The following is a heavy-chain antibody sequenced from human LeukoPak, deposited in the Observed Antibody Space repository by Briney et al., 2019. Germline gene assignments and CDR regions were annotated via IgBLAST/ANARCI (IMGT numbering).Heavy chain of an antibody. CDR3: ARGNTYYYDSSGYPTEYFQH. J-gene: IGHJ1*01. V-gene: IGHV4-31*03. D-gene: IGHD3-22*01. CDR1: GGSISSGGNY. CDR2: IYYSGST. Sequence: SETLSLTCTVSGGSISSGGNYWSWIRQHPGKGLEWIGYIYYSGSTYYNPSLKSRVTISVDTSKNQFSLKLSSVTAADTAVYYCARGNTYYYDSSGYPTEYFQHWGQGTLVTVSS.